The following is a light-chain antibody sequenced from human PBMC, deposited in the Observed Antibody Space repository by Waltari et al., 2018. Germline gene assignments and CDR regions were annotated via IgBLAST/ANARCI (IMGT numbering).Light chain of an antibody. Sequence: EIVLTQSPATLSLSPGERATLSCRASQSVSSYLAWYQQKPGQAPRLLIYDASNRATGSPARCSGSGSGTDFTLTISSLEPEDFAVYYCQQRSNWPPRYTFGQGTKLEIK. J-gene: IGKJ2*01. CDR3: QQRSNWPPRYT. CDR2: DAS. V-gene: IGKV3-11*01. CDR1: QSVSSY.